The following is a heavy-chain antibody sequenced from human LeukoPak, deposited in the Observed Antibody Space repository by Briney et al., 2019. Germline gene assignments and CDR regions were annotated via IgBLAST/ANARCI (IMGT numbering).Heavy chain of an antibody. J-gene: IGHJ3*02. CDR2: TYYRSKWYN. V-gene: IGHV6-1*01. CDR3: XYXQHSLNDAFDI. Sequence: SQTLSLTCAISGDSVSSNSAAWNWIRQSPSRGLEWLGRTYYRSKWYNDYAVSVKSRITINPDTSKNQFSLQLNSVTPEDTAVXXXXYXQHSLNDAFDIWGQGTMVTVSS. D-gene: IGHD1-26*01. CDR1: GDSVSSNSAA.